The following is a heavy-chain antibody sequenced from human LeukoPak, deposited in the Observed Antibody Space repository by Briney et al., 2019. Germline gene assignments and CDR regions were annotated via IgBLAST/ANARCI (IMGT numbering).Heavy chain of an antibody. J-gene: IGHJ4*02. Sequence: PSKNLSLTCAVYGGSFSGYYWSWLRQPPGKGLEWIGEINHSGSTNYNPSLKSRVTISVDTSKNKFSLKLSSVTAADTAVYHCARGGKGRWLVRRHYFDYWGQGTLVTVSS. CDR3: ARGGKGRWLVRRHYFDY. CDR2: INHSGST. V-gene: IGHV4-34*01. D-gene: IGHD6-19*01. CDR1: GGSFSGYY.